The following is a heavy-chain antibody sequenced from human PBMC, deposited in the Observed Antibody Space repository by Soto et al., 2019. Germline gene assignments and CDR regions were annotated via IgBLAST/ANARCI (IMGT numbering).Heavy chain of an antibody. Sequence: HPGGSLRLSCAASGFRFSTYGMIWVRQAPGKGLEWVSAITGNGGSTFYGDSVKGRFTISRDNSRNTLYLQMNSLRAEDTAVYYCAKDQFSSGWYNDYYYGLNVWGQGTTVTVSS. J-gene: IGHJ6*02. V-gene: IGHV3-23*01. CDR3: AKDQFSSGWYNDYYYGLNV. D-gene: IGHD6-19*01. CDR1: GFRFSTYG. CDR2: ITGNGGST.